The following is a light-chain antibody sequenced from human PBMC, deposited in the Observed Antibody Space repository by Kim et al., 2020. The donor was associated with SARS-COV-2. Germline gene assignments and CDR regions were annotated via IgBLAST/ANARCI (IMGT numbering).Light chain of an antibody. CDR3: LLSYSDARV. Sequence: PGETVTHSCDSSAGAVTGGHFPYWFQQKPGQAPRTLIYDTGNKHSWTPARFSGSLLGGKAALTLSAAQPEDEADYYCLLSYSDARVFGGGTQLTVL. CDR2: DTG. J-gene: IGLJ3*02. V-gene: IGLV7-46*01. CDR1: AGAVTGGHF.